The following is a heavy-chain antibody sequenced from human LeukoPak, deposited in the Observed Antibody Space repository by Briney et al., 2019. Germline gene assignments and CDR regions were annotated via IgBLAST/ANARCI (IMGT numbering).Heavy chain of an antibody. CDR2: MNPNSGNT. V-gene: IGHV1-8*01. Sequence: ASVKVSCKASGYTFTSYDINWVRQATGQGLEWMGWMNPNSGNTGYAQKFQGRVTMTRNTSIGTAYMELSRLRSEDTAVYYCARGVLRYFDWLLNYFDYWGQGTLVTVSS. CDR1: GYTFTSYD. D-gene: IGHD3-9*01. CDR3: ARGVLRYFDWLLNYFDY. J-gene: IGHJ4*02.